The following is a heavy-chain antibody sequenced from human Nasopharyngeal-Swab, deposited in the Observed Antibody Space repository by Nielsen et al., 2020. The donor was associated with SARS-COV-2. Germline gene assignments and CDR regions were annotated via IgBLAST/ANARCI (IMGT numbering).Heavy chain of an antibody. CDR2: SYYSGST. D-gene: IGHD3-22*01. Sequence: SETLSLTCTVSGGSMSSYYWNWIRQPPGKGLEWVGYSYYSGSTNYNPSLKSRVTISVDTSKNQLSLKLSSLTAADTAVYYCARRVTSFTMIVVVMTGGISYFDYWSQGILVTVSS. CDR1: GGSMSSYY. V-gene: IGHV4-59*08. J-gene: IGHJ4*02. CDR3: ARRVTSFTMIVVVMTGGISYFDY.